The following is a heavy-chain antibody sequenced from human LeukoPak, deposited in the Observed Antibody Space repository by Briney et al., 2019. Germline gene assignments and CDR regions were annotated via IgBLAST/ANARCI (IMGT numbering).Heavy chain of an antibody. D-gene: IGHD3-22*01. Sequence: SSETLSLTCAVYGGSFSGYYWSWIRQPPGKGLEWIGEINHSGSTNYNPSLKSRVTISVDTSKNQFSLKLSSVTAADTAVYYCARGSSGYRSPGHWGQGALVTVSS. CDR1: GGSFSGYY. CDR2: INHSGST. CDR3: ARGSSGYRSPGH. J-gene: IGHJ4*02. V-gene: IGHV4-34*01.